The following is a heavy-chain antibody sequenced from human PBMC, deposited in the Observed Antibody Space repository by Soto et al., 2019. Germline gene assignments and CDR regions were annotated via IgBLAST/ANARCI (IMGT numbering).Heavy chain of an antibody. CDR2: IIPILGIA. CDR1: GCTFSSYT. Sequence: SVKVSCKASGCTFSSYTISWVRQAPGQGLEWMGRIIPILGIANYAQKFQGRVTITADKSTSTAYMELSSLRSEDTAVYYCARGVEMATIGGYYYYYGMDVWGQGTTVTVSS. CDR3: ARGVEMATIGGYYYYYGMDV. V-gene: IGHV1-69*02. J-gene: IGHJ6*02. D-gene: IGHD5-12*01.